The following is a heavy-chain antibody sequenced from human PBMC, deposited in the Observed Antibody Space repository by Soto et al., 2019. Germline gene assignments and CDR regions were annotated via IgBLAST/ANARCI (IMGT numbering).Heavy chain of an antibody. J-gene: IGHJ5*02. V-gene: IGHV1-18*01. CDR1: GYTFTSYG. CDR3: TTVNGRYFDWFPNWFDP. D-gene: IGHD3-9*01. CDR2: ISAYNGNT. Sequence: ASVKVSCKASGYTFTSYGISWVRQAPGQGLEWMGWISAYNGNTNYAQKLQGRVTMTTDTSTSTAYMELSSLRSEDTAVYYCTTVNGRYFDWFPNWFDPWGQGTLVTVSS.